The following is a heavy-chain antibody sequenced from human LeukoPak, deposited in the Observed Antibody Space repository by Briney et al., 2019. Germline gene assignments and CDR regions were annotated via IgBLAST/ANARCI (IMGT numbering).Heavy chain of an antibody. D-gene: IGHD2-2*01. J-gene: IGHJ4*02. CDR1: GGSISSSNW. CDR3: ARSGIVVVPAAYFDY. V-gene: IGHV4-4*02. Sequence: SETLSLTCAVSGGSISSSNWWSWVRQPPGKGLEWIGEIYHSGSTNYNPSLKSRVTMSVDTSKNQFSLKLSSVTAADTAVYYCARSGIVVVPAAYFDYWGQGTLVTVSS. CDR2: IYHSGST.